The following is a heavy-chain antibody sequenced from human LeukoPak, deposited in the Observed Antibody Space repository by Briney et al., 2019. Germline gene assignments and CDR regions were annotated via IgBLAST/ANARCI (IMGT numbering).Heavy chain of an antibody. Sequence: GGSLRLSCAASGFTFSSYGMSWVRQAPGKGLEWVSAISGSGGSTYYADSVKGRFTVSRDNSKNTLYLQMNSLRAEDTAVYYCAKDSWGQFDYWGQGTLVTVSS. CDR1: GFTFSSYG. CDR3: AKDSWGQFDY. J-gene: IGHJ4*02. D-gene: IGHD2-15*01. V-gene: IGHV3-23*01. CDR2: ISGSGGST.